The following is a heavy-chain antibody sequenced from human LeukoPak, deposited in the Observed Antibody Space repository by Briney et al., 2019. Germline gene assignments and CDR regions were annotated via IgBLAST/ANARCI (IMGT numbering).Heavy chain of an antibody. CDR1: GGTFSSYA. J-gene: IGHJ4*02. D-gene: IGHD1-26*01. Sequence: SVKVSCKASGGTFSSYAISWVRQAPGQGLEWMGRIIPIFGTANYAQKFQGRVAITTDESTSTAYMELSSLRSEDTAVYYCARGNGGSYYFDYWGQGTLVTVPS. V-gene: IGHV1-69*05. CDR2: IIPIFGTA. CDR3: ARGNGGSYYFDY.